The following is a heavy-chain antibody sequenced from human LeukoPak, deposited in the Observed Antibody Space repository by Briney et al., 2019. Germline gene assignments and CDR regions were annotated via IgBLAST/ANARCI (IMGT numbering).Heavy chain of an antibody. CDR3: ARERRDGYNHNWFDP. Sequence: ASVKVSCKASGYTFTSYGISWARQAPGQGLEWMGWISAYNGNTNYAQKLQGRVTMTTDTSTSTAYMELRSLRSDDTAVYYCARERRDGYNHNWFDPWGQGTLVTVSS. J-gene: IGHJ5*02. CDR2: ISAYNGNT. D-gene: IGHD5-24*01. CDR1: GYTFTSYG. V-gene: IGHV1-18*01.